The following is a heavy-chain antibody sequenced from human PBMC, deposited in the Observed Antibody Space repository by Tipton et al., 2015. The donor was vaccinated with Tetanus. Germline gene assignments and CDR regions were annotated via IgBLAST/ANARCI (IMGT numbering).Heavy chain of an antibody. CDR3: ARDRITGPTGRYYAMDV. CDR1: DGSFNAYY. Sequence: GLVKPSETLSLTCGVSDGSFNAYYWSWIRQIPGKGLEWIGEVNQSGSTKYNPSFNSRAAISVDTSKSQFSLRVRSVTAADTAVYYCARDRITGPTGRYYAMDVWGQGTTVTVSS. V-gene: IGHV4-34*01. D-gene: IGHD1-7*01. J-gene: IGHJ6*01. CDR2: VNQSGST.